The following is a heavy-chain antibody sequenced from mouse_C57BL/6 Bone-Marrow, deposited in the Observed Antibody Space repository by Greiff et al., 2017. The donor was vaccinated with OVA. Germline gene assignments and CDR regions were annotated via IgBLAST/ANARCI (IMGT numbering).Heavy chain of an antibody. CDR3: ARSDLLPHWYFDV. Sequence: EVQLQQSGPELVKPGASVKISCKASGYSFTGYYMNWVKQSPAKSLEWIGEINPSTGGTTYNQKFKAKATLTVDKSSSTAYMQLKSLTSEDSAVYYCARSDLLPHWYFDVWGTGTTVTVSS. CDR1: GYSFTGYY. J-gene: IGHJ1*03. D-gene: IGHD1-1*01. CDR2: INPSTGGT. V-gene: IGHV1-42*01.